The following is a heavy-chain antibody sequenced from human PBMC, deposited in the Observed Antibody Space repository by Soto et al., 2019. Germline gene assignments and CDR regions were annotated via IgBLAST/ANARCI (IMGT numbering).Heavy chain of an antibody. V-gene: IGHV3-30*18. CDR2: ISYDGSNK. Sequence: PGGSLRLSCAASGFTFSSYGMHWVRQAPGKGLEWVAVISYDGSNKYYADSVKGRFTISRDNSKNTLYLQMNSLRAEDTAVYYCAKSQWLVQDYYGMVVWGQGTTVTVSS. D-gene: IGHD6-19*01. CDR3: AKSQWLVQDYYGMVV. J-gene: IGHJ6*02. CDR1: GFTFSSYG.